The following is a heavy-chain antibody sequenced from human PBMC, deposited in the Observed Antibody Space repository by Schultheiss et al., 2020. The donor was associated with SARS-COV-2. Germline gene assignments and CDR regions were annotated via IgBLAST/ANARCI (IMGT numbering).Heavy chain of an antibody. CDR3: AGSGSVVSYFDY. J-gene: IGHJ4*02. V-gene: IGHV4-59*01. CDR1: GGSISRYY. D-gene: IGHD3-10*01. Sequence: SETLSLTCTVSGGSISRYYWSWIRQPPGKGLEWIGYLYYSGSTNYNPSLKSRVTISGDTSKNQFSLKLSSVTAADTAVYYCAGSGSVVSYFDYWGQGTLVTVSS. CDR2: LYYSGST.